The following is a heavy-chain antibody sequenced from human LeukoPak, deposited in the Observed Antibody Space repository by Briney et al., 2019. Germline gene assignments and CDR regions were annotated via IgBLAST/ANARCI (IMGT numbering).Heavy chain of an antibody. CDR3: ARDSRSHSSSDY. CDR1: GGSISSGGYY. D-gene: IGHD6-13*01. Sequence: SQTLSLTCTVSGGSISSGGYYWSWIRQHPGKGLEWIGRIYTSGSTNYNPSLKSRVTMSVDTSKNQFSLKLSSVTAADAAVYYCARDSRSHSSSDYWGQGTLVTVSS. J-gene: IGHJ4*02. V-gene: IGHV4-61*02. CDR2: IYTSGST.